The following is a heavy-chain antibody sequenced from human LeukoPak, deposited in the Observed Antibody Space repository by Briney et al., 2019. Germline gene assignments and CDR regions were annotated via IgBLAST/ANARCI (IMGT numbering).Heavy chain of an antibody. J-gene: IGHJ4*02. CDR2: ISGSGGST. CDR1: GFTFSSYA. Sequence: GRSLRLSCVASGFTFSSYAMSWVRQAPGKGLEWVSGISGSGGSTYYADSVKGRFTSSRDNSKNTLFLQMNSLRAEDTAVYYCAKETYSSGWYPYFDYWGQGTLVTVSS. CDR3: AKETYSSGWYPYFDY. D-gene: IGHD6-19*01. V-gene: IGHV3-23*01.